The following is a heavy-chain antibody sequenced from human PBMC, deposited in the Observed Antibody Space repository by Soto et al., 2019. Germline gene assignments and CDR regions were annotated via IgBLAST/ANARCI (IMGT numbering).Heavy chain of an antibody. CDR1: GFTFSSYG. V-gene: IGHV3-33*01. J-gene: IGHJ5*02. CDR2: IWYDGSNK. Sequence: QVQLVESGGGVVQPGRSLRLSCVASGFTFSSYGMHWVRQAPGKGLEWVAVIWYDGSNKYYADSVKGRFTISRDNSKNTLYLQMYSLRAEDTAVYYCARCGLRYFDWLLTNWFDPWGQGTLVTVSS. D-gene: IGHD3-9*01. CDR3: ARCGLRYFDWLLTNWFDP.